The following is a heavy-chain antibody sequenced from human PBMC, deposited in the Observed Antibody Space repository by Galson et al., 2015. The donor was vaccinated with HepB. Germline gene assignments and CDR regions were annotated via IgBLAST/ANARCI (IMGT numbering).Heavy chain of an antibody. CDR2: IVVGSGNT. D-gene: IGHD1-26*01. J-gene: IGHJ3*02. CDR1: GFTFTSSA. CDR3: AALGAALGHDAFDI. Sequence: SVKVSCKASGFTFTSSAVQWVRQARGQRLEWIGWIVVGSGNTNYAQKFQERVTITRDMSTSTAYMELSSLRSEDTAVYYCAALGAALGHDAFDIWGQGTMVTVSS. V-gene: IGHV1-58*01.